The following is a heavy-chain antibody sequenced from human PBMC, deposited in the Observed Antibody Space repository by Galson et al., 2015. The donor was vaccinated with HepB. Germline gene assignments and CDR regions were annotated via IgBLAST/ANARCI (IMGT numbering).Heavy chain of an antibody. D-gene: IGHD3-10*01. V-gene: IGHV5-10-1*01. CDR3: VSRSGEGYSLDY. CDR1: EYSFTTQW. J-gene: IGHJ4*02. CDR2: IDPSDSYT. Sequence: QSGAEVKKPGESLRISCKGSEYSFTTQWISWVRQTPGKGLEWMGRIDPSDSYTSYSPSFQGHVTISVDKSKNQFSLKLGSVTAADTALYYCVSRSGEGYSLDYWGQGTLVTVSS.